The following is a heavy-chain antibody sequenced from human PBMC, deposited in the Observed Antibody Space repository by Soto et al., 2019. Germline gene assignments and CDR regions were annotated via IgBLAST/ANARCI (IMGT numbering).Heavy chain of an antibody. CDR2: ISSTGTTT. CDR1: GFRSGAYY. J-gene: IGHJ3*01. CDR3: ARGYCTSMRCYVSDF. D-gene: IGHD2-2*01. V-gene: IGHV3-11*01. Sequence: RGSLRLAFPASGFRSGAYYMPWIRQAPGKGLEWILYISSTGTTTYYADSVKGRFTVSRDNAKNSLYLQLNSLRAEDTAVYYCARGYCTSMRCYVSDFCGQGTRVTGS.